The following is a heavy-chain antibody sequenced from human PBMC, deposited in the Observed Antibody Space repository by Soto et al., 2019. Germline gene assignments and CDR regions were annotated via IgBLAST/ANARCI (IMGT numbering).Heavy chain of an antibody. Sequence: ASVKVSCKTSGYTFSNYGITWVRQAPGQPLEWLGWISLYSDGTNYAQKFQGRVTITADESTSTAYMELSSLRSEDTAVYYCARDVSIAARQNWFDPWGQGTLVTVSS. CDR2: ISLYSDGT. D-gene: IGHD6-6*01. V-gene: IGHV1-18*01. J-gene: IGHJ5*02. CDR1: GYTFSNYG. CDR3: ARDVSIAARQNWFDP.